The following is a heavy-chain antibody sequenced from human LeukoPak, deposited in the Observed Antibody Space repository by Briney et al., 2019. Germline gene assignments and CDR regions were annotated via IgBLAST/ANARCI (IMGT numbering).Heavy chain of an antibody. CDR3: AGCGGDCYSPDS. J-gene: IGHJ4*02. V-gene: IGHV3-74*01. CDR1: GFTFTSYW. CDR2: ISTDGTST. D-gene: IGHD2-21*01. Sequence: GGSLRLSCTASGFTFTSYWMQWVRQAPGEGLVWVSRISTDGTSTSYADSVKGRFTISRDNAKNTLYLQMNSLRAEDTAVYYCAGCGGDCYSPDSWGQGALVTVSS.